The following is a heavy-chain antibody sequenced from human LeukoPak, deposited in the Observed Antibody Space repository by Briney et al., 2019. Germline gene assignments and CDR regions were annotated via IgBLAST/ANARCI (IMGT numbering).Heavy chain of an antibody. Sequence: PSGTLSLTCGVSGCSISSTNWWSWVRQPPGQGLEWIGEISLSGLTNYNPSLKSRVTMSLDKSKNHLSLNLTSVTAADTAVYYCSRESGAFSPFGYWGQGTLVTVSS. CDR1: GCSISSTNW. V-gene: IGHV4-4*02. J-gene: IGHJ4*02. D-gene: IGHD1-26*01. CDR2: ISLSGLT. CDR3: SRESGAFSPFGY.